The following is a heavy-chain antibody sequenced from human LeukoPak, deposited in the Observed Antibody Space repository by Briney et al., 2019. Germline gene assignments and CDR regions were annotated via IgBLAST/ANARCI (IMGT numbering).Heavy chain of an antibody. Sequence: GGSLRLSCVASGFSFKTYEMNWVRQAPGKGLEWISYISVGGSDEDYADSVKGRFSISRDNAKSSLFLQMNSLRVEDTAVYYCARDVGFNNGWPAWGQGTLVTVSS. J-gene: IGHJ5*02. CDR1: GFSFKTYE. CDR2: ISVGGSDE. V-gene: IGHV3-48*03. CDR3: ARDVGFNNGWPA. D-gene: IGHD6-19*01.